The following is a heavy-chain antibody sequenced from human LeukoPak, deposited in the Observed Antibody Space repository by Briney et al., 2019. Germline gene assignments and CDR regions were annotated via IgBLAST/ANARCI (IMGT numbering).Heavy chain of an antibody. CDR2: ISGSGGST. CDR3: AKQIGYCSSTSCYYGMDV. V-gene: IGHV3-23*01. Sequence: PGGSLRLSCAASGFTFSSYAMSWVRQAPGKGLEWVSAISGSGGSTYYADSVKGRFTISRDNSKNTLYLQMNSLRAEDTAVYYCAKQIGYCSSTSCYYGMDVWGQGTTVTVSS. D-gene: IGHD2-2*01. J-gene: IGHJ6*02. CDR1: GFTFSSYA.